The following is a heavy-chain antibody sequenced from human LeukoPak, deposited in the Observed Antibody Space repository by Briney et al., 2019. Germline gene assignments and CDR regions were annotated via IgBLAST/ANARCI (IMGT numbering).Heavy chain of an antibody. CDR3: ARFGPFSSSWYPPRDFDY. D-gene: IGHD6-13*01. CDR1: GGSFSGYY. J-gene: IGHJ4*02. V-gene: IGHV4-34*01. Sequence: SETLSLTCAVYGGSFSGYYWSWIRQPPGKGLEWIGEINHSGSTNYNPSLKSRVTISVDTSKNQFSLKLSSVTAADTAVYYCARFGPFSSSWYPPRDFDYWGQGTLVTVSS. CDR2: INHSGST.